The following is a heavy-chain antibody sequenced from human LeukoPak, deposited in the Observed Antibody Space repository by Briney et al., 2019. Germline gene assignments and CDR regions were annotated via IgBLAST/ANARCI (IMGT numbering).Heavy chain of an antibody. CDR1: GGSISSSSYY. CDR2: IYYSGST. J-gene: IGHJ4*02. V-gene: IGHV4-39*07. CDR3: ARGLWFGDENPPYFDY. Sequence: PSETLSLTCTVSGGSISSSSYYWGWIRQPPGKGLEWIGSIYYSGSTYYNPSLKSRVTISVDTSKNQFSLKLSSVTAADTAVYYCARGLWFGDENPPYFDYWGQGTLVTVSS. D-gene: IGHD3-10*01.